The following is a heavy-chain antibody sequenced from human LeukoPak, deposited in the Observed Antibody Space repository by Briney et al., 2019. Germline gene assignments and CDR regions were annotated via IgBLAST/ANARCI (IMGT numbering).Heavy chain of an antibody. V-gene: IGHV3-23*01. J-gene: IGHJ3*02. CDR3: AKRMYHYDSSGYYRWDAFDI. Sequence: GGSLRLSCAASGFTFSSYAMSWVRQAPGKGLEWVSAISGSGGSTYYADSVKGRFTISRDNSKNTLYLQMNSLRAEDTAVYYCAKRMYHYDSSGYYRWDAFDIWGQGTMVTVSS. D-gene: IGHD3-22*01. CDR2: ISGSGGST. CDR1: GFTFSSYA.